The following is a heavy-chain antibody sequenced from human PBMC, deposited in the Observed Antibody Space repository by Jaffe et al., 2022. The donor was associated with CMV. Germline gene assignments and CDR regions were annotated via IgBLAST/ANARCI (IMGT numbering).Heavy chain of an antibody. J-gene: IGHJ6*03. Sequence: QVQLQQRGAGLLKASETLSLTCGLSGVTISGYYWTWIRQTPGKGLEWIGEVSHSGSTNYNPSLKSRVTISVDRSNNQFSLRVSSVTAADTAVYYCARAIRDYFDFYYMDVWGAGTTVTVSS. D-gene: IGHD3-9*01. CDR1: GVTISGYY. CDR2: VSHSGST. CDR3: ARAIRDYFDFYYMDV. V-gene: IGHV4-34*01.